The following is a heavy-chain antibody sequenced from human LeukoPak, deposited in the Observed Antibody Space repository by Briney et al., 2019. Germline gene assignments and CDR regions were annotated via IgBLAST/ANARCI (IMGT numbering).Heavy chain of an antibody. Sequence: PGGSLRLSCAASGFSFSSHAMHWVRQAPGKGLEWVAVISYDGSNKYYADSVKGRFTISRDNSKNTLYLQMNSLRAEDTAVYYWARGWGSYDILTGDYKPHDYWGQGTLVTVSS. J-gene: IGHJ4*02. CDR1: GFSFSSHA. D-gene: IGHD3-9*01. V-gene: IGHV3-30-3*01. CDR3: ARGWGSYDILTGDYKPHDY. CDR2: ISYDGSNK.